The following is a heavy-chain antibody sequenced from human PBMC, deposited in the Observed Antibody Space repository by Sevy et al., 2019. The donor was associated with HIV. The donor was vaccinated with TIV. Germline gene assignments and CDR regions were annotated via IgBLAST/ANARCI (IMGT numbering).Heavy chain of an antibody. J-gene: IGHJ4*02. CDR2: ISCSGCGT. Sequence: GSLRLSCAASGFTFSSYAMSWVRQAPGKGVELVSAISCSGCGTFYADSGKGRLTISRDNSKNTLYLQMNSLRAEDTAVYYCAKKRGDSSGYYLPDPFDYWGQGTLVTVSS. D-gene: IGHD3-22*01. V-gene: IGHV3-23*01. CDR3: AKKRGDSSGYYLPDPFDY. CDR1: GFTFSSYA.